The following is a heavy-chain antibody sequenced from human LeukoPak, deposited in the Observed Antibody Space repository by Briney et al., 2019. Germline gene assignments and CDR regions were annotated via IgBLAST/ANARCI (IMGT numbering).Heavy chain of an antibody. CDR3: AGRGDGNLYYFDH. V-gene: IGHV3-7*05. D-gene: IGHD5-24*01. J-gene: IGHJ4*02. CDR2: IKQDGGEK. Sequence: GRSLRLSCAASGFTFSGYGMHWVRQAPGKGLEWVANIKQDGGEKYYVDSVKGRFTISRDNAKNSLYLQMNSLRPEDTAVYYCAGRGDGNLYYFDHWGQGTLVTASS. CDR1: GFTFSGYG.